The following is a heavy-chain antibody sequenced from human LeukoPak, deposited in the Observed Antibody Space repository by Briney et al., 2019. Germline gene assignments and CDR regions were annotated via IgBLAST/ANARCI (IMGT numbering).Heavy chain of an antibody. CDR2: ISGSGGST. V-gene: IGHV3-23*01. J-gene: IGHJ3*02. Sequence: GGSLRLSCAVSGFTFSGFWMSWSRQAPGKGLEWVSAISGSGGSTYYADSVKGRFTISRDNSKNTLYLQMNSLRAEDTAVYYCALNGREVPSGAFDIWGQGTMVTVSS. CDR1: GFTFSGFW. CDR3: ALNGREVPSGAFDI. D-gene: IGHD3-16*02.